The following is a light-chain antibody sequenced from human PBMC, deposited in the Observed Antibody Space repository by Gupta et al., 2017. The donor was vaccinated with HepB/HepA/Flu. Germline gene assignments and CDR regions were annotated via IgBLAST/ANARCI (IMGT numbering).Light chain of an antibody. Sequence: EIVLTQTPGTLSLSPGERATLSCRTGQTISSSFEAWYQQTPGQAPRLLIYGTSSRAPDFPDRFSGSWSRTDFTLTISILEPEDFAVYYCQQYANSPATFGRGTKVEIK. CDR2: GTS. V-gene: IGKV3-20*01. CDR1: QTISSSF. J-gene: IGKJ1*01. CDR3: QQYANSPAT.